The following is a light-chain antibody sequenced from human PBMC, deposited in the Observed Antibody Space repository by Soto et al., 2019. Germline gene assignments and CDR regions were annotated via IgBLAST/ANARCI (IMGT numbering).Light chain of an antibody. CDR2: AAS. Sequence: DIQMTQSPSSLSASVGDRVTITCRASQGIIDYVAWFQQKPGKAPQLLIYAASTLHSGVPSRFSGSGAGTDFSLTISSLQPEDAETYYCQRYNTAPQTFGPGTKVEIK. V-gene: IGKV1-27*01. CDR1: QGIIDY. CDR3: QRYNTAPQT. J-gene: IGKJ1*01.